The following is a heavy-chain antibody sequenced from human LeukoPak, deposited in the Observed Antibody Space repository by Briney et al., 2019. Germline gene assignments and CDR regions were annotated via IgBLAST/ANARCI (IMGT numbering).Heavy chain of an antibody. V-gene: IGHV4-39*07. CDR3: ARTFSGYSYVVDY. Sequence: PSETLSLTCTVSGGSISSSSYYWGWIRQPPGKGLEWIGSIYYSGSTYYNPSLKSRVTISVDTSKNQFSLKLSSVTAADTAVYYCARTFSGYSYVVDYWGQGTLVTVSS. D-gene: IGHD5-18*01. CDR2: IYYSGST. J-gene: IGHJ4*02. CDR1: GGSISSSSYY.